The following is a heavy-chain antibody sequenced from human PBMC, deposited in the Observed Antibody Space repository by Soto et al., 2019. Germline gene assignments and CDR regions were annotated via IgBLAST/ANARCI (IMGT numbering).Heavy chain of an antibody. Sequence: QVQLVESGGGVVQPGRSLRLSCAASGFTFSSYGMHWVRQAPGKGLEWVAVIWSDGGNKYYADSVKGRFTISRDNSKNTLYLQMNSVRAEDTAVYYCARWGIAAGDYWGQGTLVTVSS. V-gene: IGHV3-33*01. CDR1: GFTFSSYG. D-gene: IGHD6-13*01. CDR2: IWSDGGNK. J-gene: IGHJ4*02. CDR3: ARWGIAAGDY.